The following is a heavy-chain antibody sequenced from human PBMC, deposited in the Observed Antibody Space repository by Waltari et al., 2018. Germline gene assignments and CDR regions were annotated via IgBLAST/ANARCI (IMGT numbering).Heavy chain of an antibody. V-gene: IGHV4-39*01. CDR2: IYYSGST. D-gene: IGHD6-19*01. J-gene: IGHJ3*02. Sequence: QLQLQESGPGLVKPSETLSLTCTVSGGSISSSSYSWGWLRQPPGKGLEWIGSIYYSGSTYYNPSLKSRVTISVDTSKNQFSLKLSSVTAADTAVYYCARLAGEGIAVAGTDAFDIWGQGTMVTVSS. CDR1: GGSISSSSYS. CDR3: ARLAGEGIAVAGTDAFDI.